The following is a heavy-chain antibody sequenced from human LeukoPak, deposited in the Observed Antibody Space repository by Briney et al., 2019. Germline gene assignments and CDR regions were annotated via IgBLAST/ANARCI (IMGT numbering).Heavy chain of an antibody. D-gene: IGHD3-22*01. J-gene: IGHJ4*02. V-gene: IGHV3-30*18. Sequence: GRSLRLSCAASGFTFSSYGMHWVRQAPGKGLEWLAVISYDGSNKYYADSVKGRFTISRDNSKNTLYLQMNSLRAEDTAVYYCANLYDYDSSGQTSDYWGQGTLVTVSS. CDR1: GFTFSSYG. CDR3: ANLYDYDSSGQTSDY. CDR2: ISYDGSNK.